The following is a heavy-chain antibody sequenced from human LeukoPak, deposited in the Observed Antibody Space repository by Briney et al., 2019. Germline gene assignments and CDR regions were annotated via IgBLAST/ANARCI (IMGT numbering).Heavy chain of an antibody. CDR1: GGSFSGYY. CDR2: INHSGST. D-gene: IGHD3-10*01. CDR3: ARGGGYNWFDP. V-gene: IGHV4-34*01. Sequence: SETLSLTCAVYGGSFSGYYWSWIRQPPGKGLEWIGEINHSGSTNYNPSLKSRVTISVDTSKNKFSLKLSSVTAADTAVYYCARGGGYNWFDPWGQGTLVTVSS. J-gene: IGHJ5*02.